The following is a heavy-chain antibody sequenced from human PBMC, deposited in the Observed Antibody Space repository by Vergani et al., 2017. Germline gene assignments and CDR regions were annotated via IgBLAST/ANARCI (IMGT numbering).Heavy chain of an antibody. CDR1: GYTFTGYY. CDR3: ARGGEYSSSWHDAFDI. J-gene: IGHJ3*02. D-gene: IGHD6-13*01. CDR2: INPNSGGT. V-gene: IGHV1-2*02. Sequence: QVQLVQSGAEVKKPGASVKVSCKASGYTFTGYYMHWVRQAPGQGLEWMGWINPNSGGTNYAQKFQGRVTMTRDTSISTAYMELSRLRSEDTAVYYCARGGEYSSSWHDAFDIWGQGTMVTVSS.